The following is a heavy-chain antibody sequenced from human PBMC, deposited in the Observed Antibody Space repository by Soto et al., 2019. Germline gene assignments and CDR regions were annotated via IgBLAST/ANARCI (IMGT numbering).Heavy chain of an antibody. CDR1: GGTFSSYA. Sequence: SVKVSCKASGGTFSSYAISWVRQAPGQGLEWMGGIIPIFGTASYAQKFQGRVTITADESTSTAYMELSSLRSEDTAVYYCARDNYDSSGYPNWFDPWGQGALVTVSS. D-gene: IGHD3-22*01. CDR3: ARDNYDSSGYPNWFDP. J-gene: IGHJ5*02. CDR2: IIPIFGTA. V-gene: IGHV1-69*13.